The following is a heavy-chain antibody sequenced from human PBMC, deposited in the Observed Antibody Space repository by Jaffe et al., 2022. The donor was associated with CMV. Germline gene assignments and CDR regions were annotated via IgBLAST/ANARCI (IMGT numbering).Heavy chain of an antibody. CDR3: ARGTVDGGNSGDYFDY. Sequence: QVQLVQSGAEVKKPGASVKVSCKASGYTFTSYYMHWVRQAPGQGLEWMGIINPSGGSTSYAQKFQGRVTMTRDTSTSTVYMELSSLRSEDTAVYYCARGTVDGGNSGDYFDYWGQGTLVTVSS. CDR2: INPSGGST. D-gene: IGHD2-21*02. V-gene: IGHV1-46*01. J-gene: IGHJ4*02. CDR1: GYTFTSYY.